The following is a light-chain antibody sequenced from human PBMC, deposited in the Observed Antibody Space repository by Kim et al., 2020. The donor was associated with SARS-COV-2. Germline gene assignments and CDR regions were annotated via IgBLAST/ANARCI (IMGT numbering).Light chain of an antibody. V-gene: IGKV3D-15*01. Sequence: SPGDRVTLSCGASQTVKNNLAWYQQRPGQPPKLLVFGASTRAADVPDRFSARGSGTEFTLTITSLQSEDFATYYCQQYDNWPPFTFGGGTKVDIK. J-gene: IGKJ4*01. CDR1: QTVKNN. CDR3: QQYDNWPPFT. CDR2: GAS.